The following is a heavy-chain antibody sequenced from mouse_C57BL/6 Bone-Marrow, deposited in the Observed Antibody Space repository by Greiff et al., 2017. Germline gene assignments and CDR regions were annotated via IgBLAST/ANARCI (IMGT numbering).Heavy chain of an antibody. V-gene: IGHV1-81*01. J-gene: IGHJ2*01. Sequence: QVHVKQSGAELARPGASVKLSCKASGYTFTSYGISWVKQRTGQGLEWIGEIYPRSGNTYYNEKFKGKATLTADKSSSTAYMELRSLTSEDSAVYFCAREGYYGSLDYWGQGTTLTVSS. CDR3: AREGYYGSLDY. D-gene: IGHD1-1*01. CDR2: IYPRSGNT. CDR1: GYTFTSYG.